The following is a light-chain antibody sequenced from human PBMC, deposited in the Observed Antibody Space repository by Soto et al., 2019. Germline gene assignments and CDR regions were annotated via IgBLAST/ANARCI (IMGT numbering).Light chain of an antibody. CDR2: DTS. CDR3: QQRSSWPPT. V-gene: IGKV3-11*01. Sequence: EIVLTQSPATLSLSPGERATLSCRASQSVSRYLAWYQQKPVQAPRLLIYDTSNRATGIPARFSGSGSGTGFILTISRLEAEDFAVYYCQQRSSWPPTFGQGTKLEIK. CDR1: QSVSRY. J-gene: IGKJ2*01.